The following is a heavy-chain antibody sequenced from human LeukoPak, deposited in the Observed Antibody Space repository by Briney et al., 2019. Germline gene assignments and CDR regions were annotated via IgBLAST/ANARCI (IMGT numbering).Heavy chain of an antibody. D-gene: IGHD3-9*01. CDR3: ARGNILTGYDY. CDR1: EFTFSSYD. Sequence: GGSLRLSCAAFEFTFSSYDMHWVRQSTGKGLEWVSAISFAGDTYYAGSVKGRFTISRENAKNSLYLQMDSLRAGDTALYYCARGNILTGYDYWGQGTLVTVSS. J-gene: IGHJ4*02. V-gene: IGHV3-13*04. CDR2: ISFAGDT.